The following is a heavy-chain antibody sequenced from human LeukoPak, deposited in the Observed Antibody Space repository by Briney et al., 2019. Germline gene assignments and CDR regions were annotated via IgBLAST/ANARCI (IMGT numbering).Heavy chain of an antibody. D-gene: IGHD2-15*01. Sequence: SETLSLTCTVSGGSISSYYWGWIRQPPGKGLEWIGSTYYSGSTYYNPSLKSRVTISVDTSKNQFSLKLSSVTAADTAVYYCARHVTSDCSGGSCYSGSWFDPWGQGTLVTVSS. V-gene: IGHV4-39*01. CDR2: TYYSGST. CDR1: GGSISSYY. J-gene: IGHJ5*02. CDR3: ARHVTSDCSGGSCYSGSWFDP.